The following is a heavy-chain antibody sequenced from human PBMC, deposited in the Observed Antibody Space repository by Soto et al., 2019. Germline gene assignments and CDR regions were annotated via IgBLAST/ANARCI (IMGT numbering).Heavy chain of an antibody. V-gene: IGHV3-30*18. CDR2: ISFDGSNK. J-gene: IGHJ4*02. D-gene: IGHD6-19*01. CDR3: AKERRAGQWLAYFDY. CDR1: GFSFSSFS. Sequence: QVQLVESGGGVVQPGRSLRLSCAASGFSFSSFSMHWVRQAPGKGLEWVAVISFDGSNKYYADSVKGRFTISRDNSKNTLYLQMNSLRAEDTVVYYVAKERRAGQWLAYFDYWGQGTLVTVSS.